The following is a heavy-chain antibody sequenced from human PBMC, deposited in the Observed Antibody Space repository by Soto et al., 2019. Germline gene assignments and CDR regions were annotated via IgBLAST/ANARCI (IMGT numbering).Heavy chain of an antibody. V-gene: IGHV1-46*01. J-gene: IGHJ4*02. CDR3: ARDPAGLTYYYGSGSALYYFDY. Sequence: ASVKVSCKASGYTFTSYYMHWVRQAPGQGLEWMGIINPSGGSTSYAQKFQGRVTMTRDTSTSTVYMELSSLRSEDTAVYYCARDPAGLTYYYGSGSALYYFDYWGQGTLVTVSS. CDR1: GYTFTSYY. D-gene: IGHD3-10*01. CDR2: INPSGGST.